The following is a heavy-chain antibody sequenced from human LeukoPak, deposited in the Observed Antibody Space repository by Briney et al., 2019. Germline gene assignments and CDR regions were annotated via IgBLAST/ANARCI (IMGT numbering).Heavy chain of an antibody. Sequence: ASETLSLTCTVSGGSISSYYWSWIRQPAGKGLEWIGRIYTSGSTNYNPSLKSRVTISVDTSKNQFSLKLSSVTAADTAVYYCARQWELLSGDAFDIWGQGTMVTVSS. J-gene: IGHJ3*02. CDR1: GGSISSYY. CDR2: IYTSGST. CDR3: ARQWELLSGDAFDI. D-gene: IGHD1-26*01. V-gene: IGHV4-4*07.